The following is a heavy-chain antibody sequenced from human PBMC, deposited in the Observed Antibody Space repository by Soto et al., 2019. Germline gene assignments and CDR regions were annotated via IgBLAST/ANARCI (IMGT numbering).Heavy chain of an antibody. D-gene: IGHD3-10*01. Sequence: EVHLVESGGGLVKPGGSLRLSCVASGFTFTSYTMNWVRQAPGKGLEWLSSIPSRSTYIYYIDSVKGRFTISRDNAKNSLFLQMNSLRAEDTAVYYCATAPTNYFGSGSHLDYWGQGALVTVSP. V-gene: IGHV3-21*01. CDR1: GFTFTSYT. CDR2: IPSRSTYI. J-gene: IGHJ4*02. CDR3: ATAPTNYFGSGSHLDY.